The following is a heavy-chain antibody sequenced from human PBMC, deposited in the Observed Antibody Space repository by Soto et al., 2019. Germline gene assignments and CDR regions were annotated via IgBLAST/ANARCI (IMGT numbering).Heavy chain of an antibody. CDR2: IIPIFGTA. V-gene: IGHV1-69*01. D-gene: IGHD3-22*01. CDR1: GGTFSSYA. CDR3: ARPSMKRGYYDSSGYTFDY. J-gene: IGHJ4*02. Sequence: QVQLVQSGAEVKKPGSSVKVSCKASGGTFSSYAISWVRQAPGQGLEWMGGIIPIFGTANYAQKFQGRVTITADESTSTAYMELSSLRSEDTAVYYCARPSMKRGYYDSSGYTFDYWGQGTLVTVSS.